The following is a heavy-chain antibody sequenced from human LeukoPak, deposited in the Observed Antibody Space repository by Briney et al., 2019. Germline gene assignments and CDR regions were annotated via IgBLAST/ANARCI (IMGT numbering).Heavy chain of an antibody. J-gene: IGHJ5*02. CDR2: ISSSSSSTI. CDR1: GFTFSSYS. V-gene: IGHV3-48*01. CDR3: ARDPDP. Sequence: GGSLRLSCAASGFTFSSYSMNWVRQAPGKGLEWVPYISSSSSSTIYYADSVKGRFTISRDNAKNSLYLQMNSLRAEDTAVYYCARDPDPWGQGTLVTVSS.